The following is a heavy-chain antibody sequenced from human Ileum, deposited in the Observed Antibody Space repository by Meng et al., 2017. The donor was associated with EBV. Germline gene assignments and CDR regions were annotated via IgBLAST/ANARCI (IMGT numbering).Heavy chain of an antibody. D-gene: IGHD2-21*02. CDR1: NGSVSSYGYY. CDR3: ARERGGGDRGIQ. V-gene: IGHV4-61*08. J-gene: IGHJ4*02. Sequence: QVQLQESGPGLWKPSETLSLPFSVSNGSVSSYGYYWTWIRQPPGKGLEWIGYMSYTGSTNYKSTLKSRVTISVDKSKNQFSLKLSSVTAADTAVYYCARERGGGDRGIQWGQGTLVTVSS. CDR2: MSYTGST.